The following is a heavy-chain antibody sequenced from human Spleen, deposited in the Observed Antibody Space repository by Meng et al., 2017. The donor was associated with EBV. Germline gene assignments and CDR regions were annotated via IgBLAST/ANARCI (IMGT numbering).Heavy chain of an antibody. CDR3: AKYHGLDY. D-gene: IGHD5-24*01. Sequence: VQSGAEGKKPGAAGEDSWKASGYTCTNYGTSWVRQAPGKGLEWMGWISGYNGDKNYAQKFQGRVTMTTDTSTSTAYMERRSLRSDDTAVYYCAKYHGLDYWGQGTLVTVSS. V-gene: IGHV1-18*01. J-gene: IGHJ4*02. CDR1: GYTCTNYG. CDR2: ISGYNGDK.